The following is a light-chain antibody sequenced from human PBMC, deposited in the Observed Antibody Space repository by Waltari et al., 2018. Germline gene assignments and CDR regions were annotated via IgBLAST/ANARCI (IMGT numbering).Light chain of an antibody. V-gene: IGLV3-19*01. CDR1: SLRKYY. Sequence: SSELTQEPAVSVALGHTVTITCPVASLRKYYAGWSQQKPGQAPLLVIYGRYTRPSGIPDRFSASSSGDTASLTITGTQAEDEADYYCNSRDISAKHHVLFGGGTKLTVL. J-gene: IGLJ2*01. CDR3: NSRDISAKHHVL. CDR2: GRY.